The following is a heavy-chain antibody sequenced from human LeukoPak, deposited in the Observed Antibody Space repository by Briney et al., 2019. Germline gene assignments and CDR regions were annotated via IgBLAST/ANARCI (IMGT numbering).Heavy chain of an antibody. D-gene: IGHD3-22*01. CDR3: AGGDHYDSSGYWVPFDY. J-gene: IGHJ4*02. CDR2: IIPIFGTA. V-gene: IGHV1-69*05. CDR1: GGTFSSYA. Sequence: ASVKVSCKASGGTFSSYAMSWVRQAPGQGLEWMGGIIPIFGTANYAQKFQGRVTITTDESTSTAYMELSSLRSEDTAVYYCAGGDHYDSSGYWVPFDYWGQGTLVTVSS.